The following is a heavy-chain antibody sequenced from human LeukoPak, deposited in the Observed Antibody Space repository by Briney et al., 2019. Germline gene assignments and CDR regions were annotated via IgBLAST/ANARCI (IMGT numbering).Heavy chain of an antibody. CDR2: INHSGST. V-gene: IGHV4-34*01. CDR1: GGSFSGYY. CDR3: AREGWLRHFDY. J-gene: IGHJ4*02. Sequence: PSETLSLTCAVYGGSFSGYYWSWLRQPPGKGLEWIGDINHSGSTNYNPSLKGRVTISVDTSKNQFPLKLRYVTAADTPVSFCAREGWLRHFDYWGQGTLVTVSS. D-gene: IGHD5-12*01.